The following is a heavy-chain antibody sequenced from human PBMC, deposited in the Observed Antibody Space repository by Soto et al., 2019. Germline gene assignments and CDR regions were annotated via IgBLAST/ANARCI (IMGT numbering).Heavy chain of an antibody. D-gene: IGHD6-13*01. CDR3: ARATIAAAGTWDY. Sequence: PSETLSLTCAVSGGSISSSNWWSWVRQPPGKGLEWIGEIYHSGSTNYNPSLKSRVTRSVDKSKNQFSLKLSSVTAADTAVYYCARATIAAAGTWDYWGQGTLVTVSS. J-gene: IGHJ4*02. CDR1: GGSISSSNW. V-gene: IGHV4-4*02. CDR2: IYHSGST.